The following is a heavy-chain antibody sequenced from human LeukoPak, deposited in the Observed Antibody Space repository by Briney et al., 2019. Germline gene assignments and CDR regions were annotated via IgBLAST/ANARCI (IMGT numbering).Heavy chain of an antibody. J-gene: IGHJ4*02. CDR1: GYSISSGYY. V-gene: IGHV4-38-2*02. Sequence: SETLSLTCTVSGYSISSGYYWGWIRQPPGKGLEWIGSIYHSGSTNYNPSLKSRVTISVDTSKNQFSLKLSSVTAADTAVYYCARGEAYWGQGTLVTVSS. D-gene: IGHD1-26*01. CDR2: IYHSGST. CDR3: ARGEAY.